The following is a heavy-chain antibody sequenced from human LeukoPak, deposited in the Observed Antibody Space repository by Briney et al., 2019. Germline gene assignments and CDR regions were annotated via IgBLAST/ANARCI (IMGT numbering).Heavy chain of an antibody. Sequence: GGSLRLSCAASGFTFSSYTMNWVRQAPGKGLEWVSSISTSSSYIYYADSVKGRFTISRDNAKNSLYLQMNSLRAEDTAVYYCARDLDTYVLLIAYDTFDIWGQGTMVTVSS. CDR3: ARDLDTYVLLIAYDTFDI. CDR2: ISTSSSYI. V-gene: IGHV3-21*01. CDR1: GFTFSSYT. J-gene: IGHJ3*02. D-gene: IGHD2-21*01.